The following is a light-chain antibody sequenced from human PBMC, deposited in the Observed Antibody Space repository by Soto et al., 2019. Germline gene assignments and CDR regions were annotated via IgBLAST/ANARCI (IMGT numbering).Light chain of an antibody. CDR3: QQYGSSPRT. CDR1: QSVRSSF. J-gene: IGKJ1*01. V-gene: IGKV3-20*01. CDR2: GAS. Sequence: IVMTQSPATLSVSPGERATLSCRASQSVRSSFLAWYQQKPGQAPSLLIYGASSRATGIPDRFSGSGSGTDFTLTISRLEPEDFAVYYCQQYGSSPRTFGQGTKVDI.